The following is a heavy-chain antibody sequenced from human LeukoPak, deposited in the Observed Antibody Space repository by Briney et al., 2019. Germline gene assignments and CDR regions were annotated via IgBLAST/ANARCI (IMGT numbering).Heavy chain of an antibody. V-gene: IGHV3-23*01. CDR1: GFTFSSYA. Sequence: GGSLRLSCAASGFTFSSYAMSWVRQAPGKGLEWVSAISGSGGSTYYADSVKGRFTISRDNSKNTLYLQMNSLRAEDTAVYYCAKLYRGYTAMAYSREFSDYWGQGILVTVSS. D-gene: IGHD5-18*01. CDR2: ISGSGGST. J-gene: IGHJ4*02. CDR3: AKLYRGYTAMAYSREFSDY.